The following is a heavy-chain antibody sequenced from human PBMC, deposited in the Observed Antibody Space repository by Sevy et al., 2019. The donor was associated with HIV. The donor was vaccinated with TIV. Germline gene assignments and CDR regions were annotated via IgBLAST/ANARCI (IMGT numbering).Heavy chain of an antibody. CDR2: IYYRGST. CDR1: GGSISSYY. V-gene: IGHV4-59*01. J-gene: IGHJ4*02. CDR3: ARLAPYDILTGYSPYYFDY. D-gene: IGHD3-9*01. Sequence: SETLSLTCTVSGGSISSYYWSWIRQPPGKGLEWIGYIYYRGSTNYNPSLKSRVTISADTSKNQFSLKLRPVTTADTAVYYCARLAPYDILTGYSPYYFDYWGQGTLVTVSS.